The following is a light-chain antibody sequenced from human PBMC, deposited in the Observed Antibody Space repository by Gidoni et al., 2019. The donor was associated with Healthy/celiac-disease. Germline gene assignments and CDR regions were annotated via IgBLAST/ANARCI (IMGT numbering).Light chain of an antibody. CDR1: QSISSY. Sequence: DIQMTQSPSSLSASVRDRVTITCRASQSISSYLNWYQQKPGKAPKLLIYAAASLQSGVPSRFSGSGSGTDFNLTISSLQPEDCATYYCQQSDSTPLTCGGGTKVEIK. V-gene: IGKV1-39*01. CDR2: AAA. CDR3: QQSDSTPLT. J-gene: IGKJ4*01.